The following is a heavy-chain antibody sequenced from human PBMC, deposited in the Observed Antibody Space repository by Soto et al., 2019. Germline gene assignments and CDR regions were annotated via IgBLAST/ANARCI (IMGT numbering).Heavy chain of an antibody. Sequence: QVQLVESGGGVVQPGRSLRLSCAASGFTFSYFGMHWVRQSPGKGLEWVADIWYDGSNDYYADSVKGRFTISRDNSKNTLYLQMNSLRAGDTAVYYCARGPYSSGWYPYYFDYWGQGTLVTVSS. CDR3: ARGPYSSGWYPYYFDY. D-gene: IGHD6-19*01. J-gene: IGHJ4*02. CDR2: IWYDGSND. V-gene: IGHV3-33*01. CDR1: GFTFSYFG.